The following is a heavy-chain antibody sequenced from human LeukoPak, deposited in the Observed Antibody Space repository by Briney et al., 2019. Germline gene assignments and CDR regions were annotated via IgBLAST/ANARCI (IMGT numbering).Heavy chain of an antibody. CDR2: INWNGGST. V-gene: IGHV3-20*04. D-gene: IGHD4-11*01. J-gene: IGHJ4*02. Sequence: PGGSLRLSCAASGFTFSSSWMTWVRQTPRKGLEWVSGINWNGGSTGYADSVKGRFTISRDNAKNSLYLQMNSLRAEDTALYYCARIRGYSNYVSFDYWGQGTLVTVSS. CDR1: GFTFSSSW. CDR3: ARIRGYSNYVSFDY.